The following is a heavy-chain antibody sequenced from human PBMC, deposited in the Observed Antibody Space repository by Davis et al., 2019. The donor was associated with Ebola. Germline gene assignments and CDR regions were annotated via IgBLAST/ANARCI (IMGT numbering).Heavy chain of an antibody. CDR2: IKSKTDGGTT. CDR1: GGSFSGYY. D-gene: IGHD6-19*01. Sequence: PSETLSLTCAVYGGSFSGYYWSWVRQAPGKGLEWVGRIKSKTDGGTTDYAAPVKGRFTISRDDSKNTLYLQMNSLKTEDTAVYYCTRVLGQWLAYNWFDPWGQGTLVTVSS. V-gene: IGHV3-15*01. CDR3: TRVLGQWLAYNWFDP. J-gene: IGHJ5*02.